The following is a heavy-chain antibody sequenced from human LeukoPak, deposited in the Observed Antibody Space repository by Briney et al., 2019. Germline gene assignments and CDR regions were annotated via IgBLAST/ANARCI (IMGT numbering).Heavy chain of an antibody. J-gene: IGHJ4*02. Sequence: PGGSLRLSCAASGFTFSSYWMSWVRQAPGKGPEWVANIRQDGSEIYYVDSVKGRFTISRDNAKNSLFLQMNSLRAEDTAVYYCARRLLRYFDWPHRFDYWGQGTLVTVSS. D-gene: IGHD3-9*01. CDR3: ARRLLRYFDWPHRFDY. CDR2: IRQDGSEI. CDR1: GFTFSSYW. V-gene: IGHV3-7*01.